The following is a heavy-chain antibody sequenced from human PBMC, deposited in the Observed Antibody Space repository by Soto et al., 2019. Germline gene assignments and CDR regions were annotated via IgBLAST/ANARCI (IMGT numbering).Heavy chain of an antibody. Sequence: PSETLSLTCAVCGGCLSRWYWSWNRQPPGKGLEWIGEINHSGSTNYNPSLKSRVTISVDTSKNQFSLKLSSVTAADTAVYFCAVMSGNILGIEDVWGQGTTVTVSS. J-gene: IGHJ6*02. CDR2: INHSGST. CDR1: GGCLSRWY. CDR3: AVMSGNILGIEDV. V-gene: IGHV4-34*01. D-gene: IGHD3-9*01.